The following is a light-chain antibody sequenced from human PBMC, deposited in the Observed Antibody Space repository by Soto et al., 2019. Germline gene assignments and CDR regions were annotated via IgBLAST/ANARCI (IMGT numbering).Light chain of an antibody. Sequence: EMVLTQSPGTLSLSPGERATLSCRASQSFSSSYLAWYQQKPGQAPRLLIYGASSRATGIPDRFSGSGSGTDFTLTVSRLEPEDFAVYYCQQYCASPRYTFGQGTKLEIK. V-gene: IGKV3-20*01. CDR2: GAS. CDR1: QSFSSSY. J-gene: IGKJ2*01. CDR3: QQYCASPRYT.